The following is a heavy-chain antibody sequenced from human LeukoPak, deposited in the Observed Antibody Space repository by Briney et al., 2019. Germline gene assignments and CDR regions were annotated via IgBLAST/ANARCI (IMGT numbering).Heavy chain of an antibody. J-gene: IGHJ4*02. CDR2: IRYDGSNK. V-gene: IGHV3-30*02. D-gene: IGHD5-12*01. CDR3: ARIEDSGYDSSFDY. Sequence: GGSLRLSCAASGFTFSSYGMHWVRQAPGKGLEWVAFIRYDGSNKYYADSVKGRFTISRDNSKNTLYLQMNSLRAEDTAVYYCARIEDSGYDSSFDYWGQGTLVTVSS. CDR1: GFTFSSYG.